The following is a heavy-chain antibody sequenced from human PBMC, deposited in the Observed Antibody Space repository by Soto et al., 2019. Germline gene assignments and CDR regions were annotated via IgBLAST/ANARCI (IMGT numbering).Heavy chain of an antibody. Sequence: RSLRISCAASVFTRTSSAMSWVRQAPGKGLEWVSTTGISGRTTYYADSVKGRFTVSRDDSKNTLDLQMSSLRAEDTAVYYCATVHNTSRSFDYWGQGTPVTVSS. D-gene: IGHD1-20*01. CDR3: ATVHNTSRSFDY. J-gene: IGHJ4*02. CDR2: TGISGRTT. V-gene: IGHV3-23*01. CDR1: VFTRTSSA.